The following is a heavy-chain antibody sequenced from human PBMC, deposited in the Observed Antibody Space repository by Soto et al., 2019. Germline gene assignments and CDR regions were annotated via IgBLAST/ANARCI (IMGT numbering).Heavy chain of an antibody. CDR2: ISWNSGSI. V-gene: IGHV3-9*01. CDR3: AKDIEEYRSWYGDNWFDP. Sequence: GGSLRLSCAASGFTFDDYAMHWVRQAPGKGLEWVSGISWNSGSIGYADSVKGRFTISRDNAKNSLYLQMNSLRAEDTALYYCAKDIEEYRSWYGDNWFDPWGQGTLVTVSS. D-gene: IGHD6-13*01. J-gene: IGHJ5*02. CDR1: GFTFDDYA.